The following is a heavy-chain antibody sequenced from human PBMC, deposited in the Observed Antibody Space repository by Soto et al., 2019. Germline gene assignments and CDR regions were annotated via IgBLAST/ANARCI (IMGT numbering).Heavy chain of an antibody. V-gene: IGHV4-4*02. J-gene: IGHJ4*01. Sequence: SETLSLTCAVSGGSITSSNWWTWVRQPPGKGLEWIGEIYHSGSINHSPSLTSRLTLSVDRSKNQFSLKLRSVTAADTAVYYCGRDNLRWLFVYGGPGTLVVVSS. CDR1: GGSITSSNW. CDR2: IYHSGSI. CDR3: GRDNLRWLFVY. D-gene: IGHD3-10*01.